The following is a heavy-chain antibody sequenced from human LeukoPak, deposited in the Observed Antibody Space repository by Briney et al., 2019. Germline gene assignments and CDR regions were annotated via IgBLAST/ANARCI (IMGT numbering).Heavy chain of an antibody. Sequence: SETLSLTCAVSGYSISSGYYWGWIRQPPGKGLEWIASMYHSGSTYYNPSLKSRVTLSVDTSKNQFSLKMSSVTAADTAVYYCGRDRSGGCSVDYWGQGTLVTVS. CDR3: GRDRSGGCSVDY. V-gene: IGHV4-38-2*02. D-gene: IGHD1-26*01. CDR1: GYSISSGYY. CDR2: MYHSGST. J-gene: IGHJ4*02.